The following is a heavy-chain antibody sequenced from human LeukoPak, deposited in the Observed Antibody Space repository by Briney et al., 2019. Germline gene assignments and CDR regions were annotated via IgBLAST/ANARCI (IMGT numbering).Heavy chain of an antibody. D-gene: IGHD5-18*01. V-gene: IGHV3-30-3*01. CDR3: ARVGSYGYYYFDY. CDR2: ISYDGSNK. CDR1: GFTFSSYA. Sequence: QPGRSLRLSCAASGFTFSSYALHWVRQAPGKGLEWVAIISYDGSNKYYADSVKGRFTISRDNSKNTLYLQMNSLRPEDTAVYYCARVGSYGYYYFDYWGQGTLVTVSS. J-gene: IGHJ4*02.